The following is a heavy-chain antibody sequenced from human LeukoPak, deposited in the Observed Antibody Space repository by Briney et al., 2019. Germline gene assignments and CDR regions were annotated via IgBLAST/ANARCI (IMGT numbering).Heavy chain of an antibody. J-gene: IGHJ3*02. CDR1: GYTFTKYY. D-gene: IGHD3-10*01. V-gene: IGHV1-46*03. Sequence: GASVTVSCKASGYTFTKYYIHWVRQAPRQGLEWMGIINPSGGSTTYAQKFQGRVTMTRDTSTSTVYMELSSLRSEDTAVYYFSAYYYCSGSRSAAFDIWGQGTMVTVSS. CDR3: SAYYYCSGSRSAAFDI. CDR2: INPSGGST.